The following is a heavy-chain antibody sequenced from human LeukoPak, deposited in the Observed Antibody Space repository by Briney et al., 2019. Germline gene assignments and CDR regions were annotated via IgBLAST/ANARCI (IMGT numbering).Heavy chain of an antibody. V-gene: IGHV1-18*01. CDR1: GYTFTSYG. D-gene: IGHD3-9*01. CDR3: ASTNYDNLKFDY. CDR2: ISAYNGNT. J-gene: IGHJ4*02. Sequence: ASVKVSCKASGYTFTSYGISWVRQAPGQGLEWMGWISAYNGNTNYAQKLQGRVTMTTDTSTSTAYMELRSLRSDDTAVYYCASTNYDNLKFDYWGQGTLVTVSS.